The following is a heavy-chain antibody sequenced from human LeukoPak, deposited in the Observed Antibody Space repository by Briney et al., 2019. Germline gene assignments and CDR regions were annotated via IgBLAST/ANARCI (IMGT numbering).Heavy chain of an antibody. V-gene: IGHV4-38-2*02. CDR2: IYHSGST. Sequence: SETLSLTCAVSGYSISSGYYWGWIRQPPGKGLEWIGSIYHSGSTNYNPSLKSRVTISVDTSKNQFSLKLSSVTAADTAVYYCARERAVAGLDYWGQGTLVTVS. J-gene: IGHJ4*02. CDR1: GYSISSGYY. D-gene: IGHD6-19*01. CDR3: ARERAVAGLDY.